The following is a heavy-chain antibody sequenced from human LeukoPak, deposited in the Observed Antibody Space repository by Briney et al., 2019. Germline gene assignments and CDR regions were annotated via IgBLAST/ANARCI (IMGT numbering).Heavy chain of an antibody. D-gene: IGHD3-22*01. CDR2: VSGSGGNT. Sequence: PGGSLRLSCAASGFTFRTYAMSWVRQAPGKGLEWVSTVSGSGGNTYYADYVKGRFTISRDNAKNTLYLQMNNLRADDTAVYYCAGGRLVVTSKAVAIDYWGQGTLVTVSS. CDR1: GFTFRTYA. V-gene: IGHV3-23*01. J-gene: IGHJ4*02. CDR3: AGGRLVVTSKAVAIDY.